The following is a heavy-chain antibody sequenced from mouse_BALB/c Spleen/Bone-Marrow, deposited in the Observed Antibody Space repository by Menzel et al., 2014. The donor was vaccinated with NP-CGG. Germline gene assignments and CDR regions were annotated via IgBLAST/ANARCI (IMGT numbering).Heavy chain of an antibody. Sequence: EVQLVESGGGLVQPGGSRKLSCAASGFTFSGFGMHWVRQAPEKGLEWVAYISRGSSTIYYADTVKGRFTISRDNPKNTLFLRMTSLRSEDTAMYYCARSGITTGSYWYFDIWGAGTTVTVSS. V-gene: IGHV5-17*02. CDR2: ISRGSSTI. D-gene: IGHD1-1*01. J-gene: IGHJ1*01. CDR1: GFTFSGFG. CDR3: ARSGITTGSYWYFDI.